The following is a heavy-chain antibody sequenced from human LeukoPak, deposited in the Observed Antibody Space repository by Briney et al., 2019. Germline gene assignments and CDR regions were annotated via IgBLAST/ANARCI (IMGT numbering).Heavy chain of an antibody. CDR3: VRHQCSGTRCYNFYFYGMDV. J-gene: IGHJ6*02. CDR1: GGSITSTIDY. D-gene: IGHD2-2*02. V-gene: IGHV4-39*01. Sequence: PSETLSLTCTVSGGSITSTIDYWGWVRQPPGKGLEWIATIYYSTSTQYNPSLKSRVTMSIDTSKNQFSLKLSSMTAADTAVYYCVRHQCSGTRCYNFYFYGMDVWGQGTTVTVSS. CDR2: IYYSTST.